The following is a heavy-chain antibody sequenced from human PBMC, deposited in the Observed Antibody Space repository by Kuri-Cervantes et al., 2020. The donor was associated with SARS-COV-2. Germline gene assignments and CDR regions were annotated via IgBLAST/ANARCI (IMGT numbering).Heavy chain of an antibody. CDR2: IYYSGST. J-gene: IGHJ5*02. D-gene: IGHD4-11*01. V-gene: IGHV4-30-4*01. Sequence: SETLSLTCTVSGDSISSGDYYWSWIRQPPGKGLEWIGYIYYSGSTYYNPSLKSRVTISVDTSKNQFSLKLSSVTAAGTAVYYCAREGLQGVGWFDPWGQGTLVTVSS. CDR1: GDSISSGDYY. CDR3: AREGLQGVGWFDP.